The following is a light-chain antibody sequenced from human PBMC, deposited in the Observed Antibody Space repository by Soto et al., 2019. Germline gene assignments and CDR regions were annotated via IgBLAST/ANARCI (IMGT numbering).Light chain of an antibody. V-gene: IGKV4-1*01. Sequence: DIVMTQSPDSLAVSLGERATINCKSSQSLLHTSNNKNYLAWYQQKPGQPPKLLIYWASTRKSGVPDRFSGSGSATDFTLTISSLEAEDVALYYCQQYYPLPWTFGQGTRVEIK. CDR1: QSLLHTSNNKNY. J-gene: IGKJ1*01. CDR3: QQYYPLPWT. CDR2: WAS.